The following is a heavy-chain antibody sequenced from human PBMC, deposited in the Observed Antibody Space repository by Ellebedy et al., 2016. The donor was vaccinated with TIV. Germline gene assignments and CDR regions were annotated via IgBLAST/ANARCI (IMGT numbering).Heavy chain of an antibody. D-gene: IGHD3-10*01. CDR2: ISGLGGST. J-gene: IGHJ6*02. CDR1: GFTFTNYA. V-gene: IGHV3-23*01. CDR3: AKSHETYYHDSANYKVYFYYAMDV. Sequence: PGGSLRLSCAASGFTFTNYAMTWVRQAPGKGLEWVSAISGLGGSTYYADSVRGRFRIFRDNSKNTLYLQMDSLRVEDTAVYYCAKSHETYYHDSANYKVYFYYAMDVWGQGTTVTVSS.